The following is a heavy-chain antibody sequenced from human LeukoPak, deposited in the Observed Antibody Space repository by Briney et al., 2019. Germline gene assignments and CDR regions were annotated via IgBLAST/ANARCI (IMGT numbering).Heavy chain of an antibody. CDR1: GYTFTSYY. V-gene: IGHV1-46*01. Sequence: ASVKVSCKASGYTFTSYYMHWLRQAPGQGLEWMGIINPSGGSTSYAQKFQGRVTMTRDMSTSTVYMELSSLRSEDTAVYYCAIPEFGATGGGAYWGQGTLVTVSS. CDR2: INPSGGST. J-gene: IGHJ4*02. CDR3: AIPEFGATGGGAY. D-gene: IGHD1-26*01.